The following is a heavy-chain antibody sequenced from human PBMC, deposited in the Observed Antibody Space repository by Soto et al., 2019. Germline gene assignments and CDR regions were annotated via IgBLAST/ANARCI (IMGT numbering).Heavy chain of an antibody. CDR1: GYTFIGFS. J-gene: IGHJ6*04. V-gene: IGHV1-2*02. CDR2: INPKNGDT. CDR3: SKGRWTVGHCSGGSCYDGMDV. Sequence: QEQLVQSGPEVKKPGASVKVSCESSGYTFIGFSLHWVRQAPGQGLEWMGWINPKNGDTYYAQKFQGRVTMTRDTSINIVYMELNSLKSDDTAVYYCSKGRWTVGHCSGGSCYDGMDVWGKGTTVNVS. D-gene: IGHD2-15*01.